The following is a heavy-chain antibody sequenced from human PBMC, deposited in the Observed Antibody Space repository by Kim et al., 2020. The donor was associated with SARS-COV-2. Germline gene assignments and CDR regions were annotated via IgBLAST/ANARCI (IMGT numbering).Heavy chain of an antibody. D-gene: IGHD3-3*01. CDR1: GGSISSGGYY. V-gene: IGHV4-31*03. Sequence: SETLSLTCTVSGGSISSGGYYWSWIRQHPGKGLEWIGYIYYSGSTYYNPSLKSRVTISVDTSKNQFSLKLSSVTAADTAVYYCARVSGITIFGVVITGPVDSWGQGTLVTVSS. J-gene: IGHJ4*02. CDR2: IYYSGST. CDR3: ARVSGITIFGVVITGPVDS.